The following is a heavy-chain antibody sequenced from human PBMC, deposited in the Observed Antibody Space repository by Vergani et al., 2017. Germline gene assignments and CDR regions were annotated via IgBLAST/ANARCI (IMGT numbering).Heavy chain of an antibody. V-gene: IGHV3-23*04. Sequence: EVQLVESGGGLVKPGGSLRLSCAASGFTFSSYGMHWVRQAPGKGLEWVSAISGSGGSTYYADSVKGRFTISRDNSKNTLYLQMNSLRAEDTAVYYCAKATTGEPYYYYYMDVWGKGTTVTVSS. D-gene: IGHD1-1*01. CDR1: GFTFSSYG. J-gene: IGHJ6*03. CDR2: ISGSGGST. CDR3: AKATTGEPYYYYYMDV.